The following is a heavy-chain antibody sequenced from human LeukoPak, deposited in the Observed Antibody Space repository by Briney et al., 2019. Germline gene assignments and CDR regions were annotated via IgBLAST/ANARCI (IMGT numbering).Heavy chain of an antibody. CDR1: GGSISSYY. J-gene: IGHJ4*02. D-gene: IGHD3-22*01. Sequence: ASETLSLTSTVSGGSISSYYWSWIRQPPGKGLERIGYIYYSGRTDYNPFLKSRVTISVETSKNQFSMKLSSVTAADTAVYYCARVTGYMIEDYFDYWGQGTLVTVSS. CDR2: IYYSGRT. V-gene: IGHV4-59*01. CDR3: ARVTGYMIEDYFDY.